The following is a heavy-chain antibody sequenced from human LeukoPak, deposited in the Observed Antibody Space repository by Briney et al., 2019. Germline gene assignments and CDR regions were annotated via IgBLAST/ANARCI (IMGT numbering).Heavy chain of an antibody. D-gene: IGHD1-26*01. CDR3: ARDTRWAFDY. CDR2: ISSSSSTI. J-gene: IGHJ4*02. Sequence: PGGSLRLSCAASGFTFSDHYMSWIRQAPGKGLEWVSYISSSSSTIYYADSVKGRFTISRDNAKDSLYLQMNSLRAEDTAVYYCARDTRWAFDYWGQGTLVTVSS. V-gene: IGHV3-11*04. CDR1: GFTFSDHY.